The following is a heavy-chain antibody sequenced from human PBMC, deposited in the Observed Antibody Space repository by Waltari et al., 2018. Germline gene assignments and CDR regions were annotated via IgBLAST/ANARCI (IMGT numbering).Heavy chain of an antibody. CDR2: IYYRGTT. J-gene: IGHJ3*02. CDR3: ARQTWIQLWLYAFDI. D-gene: IGHD5-18*01. CDR1: GGSISSSSYY. V-gene: IGHV4-39*01. Sequence: QLQLQESGPGLVKPSETLSLTCTVSGGSISSSSYYWGWIRQPPGKGLEWIGRIYYRGTTYCNPSLKSRVTISVDTAKNQFSLKRSCVTAADTAVYYCARQTWIQLWLYAFDIWGQGTMVTVSS.